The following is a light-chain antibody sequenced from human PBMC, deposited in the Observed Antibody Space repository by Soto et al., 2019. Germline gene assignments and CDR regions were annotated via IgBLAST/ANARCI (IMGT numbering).Light chain of an antibody. J-gene: IGLJ2*01. Sequence: QSVLTQPASVSGSPGQSITISCTGTSSYIGRYKFVSWFQQHPGKAPKLMIFEGTNRPSGVSNRFSGSKSGNTASLTISGRQAEDEAIYFCSASKNTNTLVIFGGGTKLTVL. CDR3: SASKNTNTLVI. V-gene: IGLV2-14*01. CDR2: EGT. CDR1: SSYIGRYKF.